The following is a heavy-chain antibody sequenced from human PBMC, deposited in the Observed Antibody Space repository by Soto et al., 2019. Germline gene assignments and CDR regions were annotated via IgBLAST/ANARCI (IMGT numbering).Heavy chain of an antibody. CDR3: ARGEERGYSSTLIDY. J-gene: IGHJ4*02. D-gene: IGHD6-13*01. Sequence: SETLSLTCTVSGGSISSSSYYWGWIRQPPGKGLEWIGSIYYSGSTYYNPSLKSRVTISVDTSKNQFSLKLSSVTAADTAVYYCARGEERGYSSTLIDYWGQGTLVTVSS. CDR1: GGSISSSSYY. CDR2: IYYSGST. V-gene: IGHV4-39*01.